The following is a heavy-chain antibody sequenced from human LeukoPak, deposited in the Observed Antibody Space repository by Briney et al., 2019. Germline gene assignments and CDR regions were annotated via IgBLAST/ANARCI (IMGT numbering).Heavy chain of an antibody. CDR2: SYPGDSDT. Sequence: GESLKISCKGSGYSFTSYWIAWVRQVSGKGLEWMGISYPGDSDTRYSPSFQGQVTISVDKSIRTAYLQWSSLKAADTAMYYCAKSSPYCANGVCHFDYWGQGTLVTVS. D-gene: IGHD2-8*01. J-gene: IGHJ4*02. CDR3: AKSSPYCANGVCHFDY. V-gene: IGHV5-51*01. CDR1: GYSFTSYW.